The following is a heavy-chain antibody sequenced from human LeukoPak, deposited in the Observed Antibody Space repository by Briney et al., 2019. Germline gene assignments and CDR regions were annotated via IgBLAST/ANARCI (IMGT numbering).Heavy chain of an antibody. Sequence: PSETLSLTCTVSGGSISSSSYYWGWIRQPPGKGLEWIGSIYYSGSAYYNPSLKSRVTISVDTSKNQFSLKLSSVTAADTAVYYCARHKAYGGNSFGYWGQGTLVTVSS. CDR3: ARHKAYGGNSFGY. J-gene: IGHJ4*02. CDR2: IYYSGSA. V-gene: IGHV4-39*01. CDR1: GGSISSSSYY. D-gene: IGHD4-23*01.